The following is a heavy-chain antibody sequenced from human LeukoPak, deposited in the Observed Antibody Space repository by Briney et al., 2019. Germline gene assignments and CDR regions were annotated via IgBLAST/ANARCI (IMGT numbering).Heavy chain of an antibody. CDR1: GFTFSSYA. D-gene: IGHD3-10*01. Sequence: GGSLRLSCAASGFTFSSYAMQWVRQAPGKGLEYVSAISSNGGSTYYANSVKGRFTISRDNSKNTLYLQMGSLRAEDMAVYYCARNPGVRGVIAHGYFDDWGQGTLVTVSS. CDR3: ARNPGVRGVIAHGYFDD. J-gene: IGHJ4*02. CDR2: ISSNGGST. V-gene: IGHV3-64*01.